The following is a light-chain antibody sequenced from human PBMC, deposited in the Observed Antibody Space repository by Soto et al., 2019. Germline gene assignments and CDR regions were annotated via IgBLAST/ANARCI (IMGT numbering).Light chain of an antibody. CDR3: QQSYSTWT. V-gene: IGKV1-39*01. CDR1: QGVSRY. J-gene: IGKJ1*01. Sequence: IQSTQSSSSRSASCENSLPINIRASQGVSRYLSWYQQKPGRAPILLISAASTLQSGVPARFSGSGSGTDFTLTISSLQPEDFATYYCQQSYSTWTFGQGTKVDIK. CDR2: AAS.